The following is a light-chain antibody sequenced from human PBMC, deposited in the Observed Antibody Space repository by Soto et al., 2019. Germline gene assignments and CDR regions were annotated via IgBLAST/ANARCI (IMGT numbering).Light chain of an antibody. Sequence: IVLTQSPATLYLNPGERATLSCRASQSVSSYLAWYQQKPGQAPRLLIYDASNRATGIPARFSGSGSGTDFTLTISSLEPEDFAVYYCQQRSNWITFGQGTRLEIK. CDR3: QQRSNWIT. J-gene: IGKJ5*01. CDR1: QSVSSY. CDR2: DAS. V-gene: IGKV3-11*01.